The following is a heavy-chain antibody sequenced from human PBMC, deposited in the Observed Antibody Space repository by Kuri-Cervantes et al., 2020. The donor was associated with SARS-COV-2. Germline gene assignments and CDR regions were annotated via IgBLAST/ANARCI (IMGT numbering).Heavy chain of an antibody. J-gene: IGHJ4*02. Sequence: ASVKVSCKASGYTFTGYYMHWVRQAPGQGLEWMGRINPNSGGTNYAQKFQGRVTMTEDTSTDTAYMELSSLRSEDTAVYYCATAPAYSGRALLAYWGQGTLVTVSS. CDR2: INPNSGGT. CDR3: ATAPAYSGRALLAY. CDR1: GYTFTGYY. V-gene: IGHV1-2*06. D-gene: IGHD1-26*01.